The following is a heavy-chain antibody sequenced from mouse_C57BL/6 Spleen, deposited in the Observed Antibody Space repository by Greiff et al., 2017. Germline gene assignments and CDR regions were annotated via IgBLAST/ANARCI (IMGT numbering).Heavy chain of an antibody. CDR2: IRSKSNNYAT. D-gene: IGHD2-5*01. CDR3: VRHYSNAYAMDY. V-gene: IGHV10-1*01. CDR1: GFSFNTYA. Sequence: EVHLVESGGGLVQPKGSLKISCAASGFSFNTYAMNWVRQAPGKGLEWVARIRSKSNNYATYYADSVKDRFTISRDDSESMLYLQMNHLKTEATAMYYYVRHYSNAYAMDYWGQGTSVTVSS. J-gene: IGHJ4*01.